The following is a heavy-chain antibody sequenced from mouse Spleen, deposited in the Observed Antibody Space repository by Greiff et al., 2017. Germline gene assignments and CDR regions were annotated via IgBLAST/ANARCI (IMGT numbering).Heavy chain of an antibody. Sequence: EVQGVESGGDLVKPGGSLKLSCAASGFTFSSYGMSWVRQTPDKRLEWVATISSGGSYTSYPDSVKGRFTISRDNAKNTLYLQMSSLKSEDTAMYYCARHGYGNYGFDYWGQGTTLTVSS. V-gene: IGHV5-6*01. CDR1: GFTFSSYG. D-gene: IGHD2-10*02. CDR2: ISSGGSYT. CDR3: ARHGYGNYGFDY. J-gene: IGHJ2*01.